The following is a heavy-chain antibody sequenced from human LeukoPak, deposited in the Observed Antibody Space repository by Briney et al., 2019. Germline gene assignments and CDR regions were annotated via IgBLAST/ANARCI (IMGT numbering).Heavy chain of an antibody. D-gene: IGHD6-13*01. CDR1: GFTFSGYS. J-gene: IGHJ1*01. V-gene: IGHV3-21*05. CDR2: ISSSSSYI. Sequence: PGGSLRLSCAASGFTFSGYSMNWVRQAPGKGLEWVSYISSSSSYIYYADSVKGRFTISRDNAKNSLYLQMNSLRAEDTAVYYCARVREYSSSWLPLAEYFQHWGQGTLVTVSS. CDR3: ARVREYSSSWLPLAEYFQH.